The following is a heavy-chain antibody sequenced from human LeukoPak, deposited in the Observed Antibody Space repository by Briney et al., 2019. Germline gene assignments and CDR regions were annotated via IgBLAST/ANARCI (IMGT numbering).Heavy chain of an antibody. J-gene: IGHJ4*02. CDR1: GGSISSYY. CDR2: INHSGST. Sequence: SETLSLTCTVTGGSISSYYWSWIRQPPGKGLEWIGEINHSGSTNYNPSLKSRVTISVDTSKNQFSLKLSSVTAADTAVYYCARGRGKWIQLWLSWGQGTLVTVSS. V-gene: IGHV4-34*01. D-gene: IGHD5-18*01. CDR3: ARGRGKWIQLWLS.